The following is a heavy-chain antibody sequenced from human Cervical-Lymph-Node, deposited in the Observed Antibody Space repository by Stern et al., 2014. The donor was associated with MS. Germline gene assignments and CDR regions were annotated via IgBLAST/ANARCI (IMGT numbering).Heavy chain of an antibody. J-gene: IGHJ3*01. D-gene: IGHD3-22*01. V-gene: IGHV7-4-1*02. CDR3: ARMGTYYTSSGYYPGAFDV. Sequence: QLVQSGSELKKPGASVRVSCKASGYTLTTYGMNWVRQAPGQGLEWMGWINTHTGNPTYAQNFTGRFVFSLDTSVSTAYLQISSLKAEDTAVYYCARMGTYYTSSGYYPGAFDVWGQGTWVTVSP. CDR2: INTHTGNP. CDR1: GYTLTTYG.